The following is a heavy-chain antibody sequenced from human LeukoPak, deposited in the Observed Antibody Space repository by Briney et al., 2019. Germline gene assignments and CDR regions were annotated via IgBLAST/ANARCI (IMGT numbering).Heavy chain of an antibody. J-gene: IGHJ5*02. CDR2: INHSGST. D-gene: IGHD5-18*01. V-gene: IGHV4-34*01. Sequence: SETLSLTCAVYGGSFRGYYWSWIRQPPGQGLEWIGEINHSGSTNYNPSLKSRVTISEDTSKNQFSLKLSSVTAADTAVYFCARVGRQLWSNNNWFDPWGQGTLVTVSS. CDR3: ARVGRQLWSNNNWFDP. CDR1: GGSFRGYY.